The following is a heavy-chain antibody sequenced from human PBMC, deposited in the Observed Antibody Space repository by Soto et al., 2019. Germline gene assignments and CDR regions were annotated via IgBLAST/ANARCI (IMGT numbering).Heavy chain of an antibody. CDR2: ISSNSLKA. CDR3: DRNKLYHYYGMDV. CDR1: GYTFTSYG. Sequence: SVKVSCKASGYTFTSYGIAWVRQAPGQGPEWMGWISSNSLKANNAQKFEGRVTMTSDTSTNTAFLELRSLRSDDTAVYYCDRNKLYHYYGMDVWGQGTSVTVSS. V-gene: IGHV1-18*01. J-gene: IGHJ6*02.